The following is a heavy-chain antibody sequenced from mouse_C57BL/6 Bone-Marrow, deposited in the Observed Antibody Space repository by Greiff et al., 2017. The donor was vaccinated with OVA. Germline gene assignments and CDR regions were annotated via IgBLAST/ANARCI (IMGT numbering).Heavy chain of an antibody. CDR1: GYTFTDHT. Sequence: VQLQQSDAELVKPGASVKISCKASGYTFTDHTIHWMKQRPGQGLEWIGYIYPRDGSTKYNEKFKGKATLTADKSSSTAYMQLNSLTSEESAVYFCARGGNLYNFDCWGQGTTLTVSS. J-gene: IGHJ2*01. CDR3: ARGGNLYNFDC. D-gene: IGHD1-1*02. CDR2: IYPRDGST. V-gene: IGHV1-78*01.